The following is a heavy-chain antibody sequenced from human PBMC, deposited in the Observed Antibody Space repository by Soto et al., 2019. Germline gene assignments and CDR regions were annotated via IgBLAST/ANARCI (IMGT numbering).Heavy chain of an antibody. Sequence: SETLSLTCAVSGGSISSGGYSWSWIRQPPGKGLEWIGYIYHSGSTYYNPSLKSRVTISVDRSKNQFSLKLSSVTAADTAVYYCAKLKVARNDYYDSWGQGTLVTVSS. D-gene: IGHD3-10*01. CDR2: IYHSGST. CDR1: GGSISSGGYS. V-gene: IGHV4-30-2*01. CDR3: AKLKVARNDYYDS. J-gene: IGHJ4*02.